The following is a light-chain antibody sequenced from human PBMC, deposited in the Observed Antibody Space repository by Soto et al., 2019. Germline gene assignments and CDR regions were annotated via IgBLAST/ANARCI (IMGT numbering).Light chain of an antibody. Sequence: EIVMTQSPATLSVSPGERATLSCRASQSVGTYLAWYQQKPGQAPRLLIFAASTRATGIPARFSGSGSGSEFTLTISSLQSEDFAVYSCQQYHNWPLVTFGGGTKVEIK. CDR1: QSVGTY. V-gene: IGKV3-15*01. CDR3: QQYHNWPLVT. J-gene: IGKJ4*01. CDR2: AAS.